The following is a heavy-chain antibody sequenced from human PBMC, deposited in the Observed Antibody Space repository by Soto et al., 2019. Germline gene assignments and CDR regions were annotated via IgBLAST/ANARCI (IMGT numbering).Heavy chain of an antibody. V-gene: IGHV4-31*03. D-gene: IGHD5-18*01. CDR3: VRALRHTAMVYPWFDS. J-gene: IGHJ5*01. Sequence: PSETLSLTCTVSGASVSTGAYYWGWVRQRPGRGLEWIGYVYESGYTYYNMSLKSRLTISLDRSNNQFSLGLTSVTAADTAVYYCVRALRHTAMVYPWFDSCGQGTLVIVSS. CDR1: GASVSTGAYY. CDR2: VYESGYT.